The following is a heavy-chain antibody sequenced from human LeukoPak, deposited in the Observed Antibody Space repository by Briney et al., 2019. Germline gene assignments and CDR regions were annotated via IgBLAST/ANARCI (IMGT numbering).Heavy chain of an antibody. CDR1: GFTVSSNY. J-gene: IGHJ4*02. Sequence: PGGSLRLSCAASGFTVSSNYMSWVRQAPGKGLEWVSVIYSGGSTYYADSVKGRFTISRDNSKNTLYLQMNSLRAEDTAVYYCAITMVPFDFDYWGQGTLVTVSS. D-gene: IGHD3-10*01. CDR2: IYSGGST. V-gene: IGHV3-53*01. CDR3: AITMVPFDFDY.